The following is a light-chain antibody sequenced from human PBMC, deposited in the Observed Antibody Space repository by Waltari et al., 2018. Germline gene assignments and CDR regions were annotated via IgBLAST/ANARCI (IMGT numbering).Light chain of an antibody. CDR2: QVN. J-gene: IGLJ3*02. CDR1: SSDIGAYAY. Sequence: QSALTQPPSASGSPGQSVTISCTGTSSDIGAYAYVSWYQQYPGKAPKLIIYQVNKRPSGVPNRFSGSKSANTASLTVSGLQAEDEADYYCSSYASSNNLGVFGGGTRLTVL. CDR3: SSYASSNNLGV. V-gene: IGLV2-8*01.